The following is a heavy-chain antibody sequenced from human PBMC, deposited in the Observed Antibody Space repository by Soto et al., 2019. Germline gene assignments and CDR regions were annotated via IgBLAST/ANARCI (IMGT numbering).Heavy chain of an antibody. CDR1: GLTLRSYA. D-gene: IGHD3-16*01. V-gene: IGHV3-23*01. CDR2: ISGRSAVP. CDR3: AKGGPFTGGFDP. J-gene: IGHJ5*02. Sequence: EGQLLQSGGDLVQPGGSLRLSCAGSGLTLRSYAMTWIRQTPEKGLEWVSAISGRSAVPSYADSVNGRFTVSRDNSKNTLYLQMNSLRPDHTAIYYCAKGGPFTGGFDPWGQGSLVPVSA.